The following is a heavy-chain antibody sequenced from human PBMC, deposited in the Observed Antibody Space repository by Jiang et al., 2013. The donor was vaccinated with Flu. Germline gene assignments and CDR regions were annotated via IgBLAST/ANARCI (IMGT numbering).Heavy chain of an antibody. D-gene: IGHD7-27*01. CDR1: GYTLTELS. CDR3: ARTGDQTVFDI. V-gene: IGHV1-24*01. CDR2: FDREDGET. J-gene: IGHJ3*02. Sequence: SVKVSCQVFGYTLTELSIHWVRQAPGKGLEWMGGFDREDGETIDAQRFQDRVTMTEDTSPDIAYMELSSLRSEDTAVYYCARTGDQTVFDIWGQGTMVTVSS.